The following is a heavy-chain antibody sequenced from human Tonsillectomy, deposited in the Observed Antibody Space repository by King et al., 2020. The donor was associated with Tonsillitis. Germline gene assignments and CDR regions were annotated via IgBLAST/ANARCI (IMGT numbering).Heavy chain of an antibody. CDR2: INPDSGGT. J-gene: IGHJ6*02. Sequence: QLVQSGAEVKKPGAAVKVSCKASGYTFTDYYMHWVRQAPGQGPEWMGWINPDSGGTNYAQKFQGRVTMNRDTSISTASMELGRLRSDDTAVYYCARVLLCFGELTPTDYYAMDVWGQGTTVTVSS. V-gene: IGHV1-2*02. CDR3: ARVLLCFGELTPTDYYAMDV. D-gene: IGHD3-10*01. CDR1: GYTFTDYY.